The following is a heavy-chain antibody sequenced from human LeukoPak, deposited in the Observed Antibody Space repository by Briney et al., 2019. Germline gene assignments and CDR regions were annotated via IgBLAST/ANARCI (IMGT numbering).Heavy chain of an antibody. J-gene: IGHJ4*02. CDR1: GGTFSSYA. D-gene: IGHD3-16*02. CDR3: AREGEDDYVWGSYRSDY. V-gene: IGHV1-69*04. CDR2: IIPILGIA. Sequence: SSVKVSCKASGGTFSSYAISGVRQAPGQGLEWMGRIIPILGIANYAQKFQGRVTITADKSTSTAYMELSSLRSEDTAVCYCAREGEDDYVWGSYRSDYWGQGTLVTVSS.